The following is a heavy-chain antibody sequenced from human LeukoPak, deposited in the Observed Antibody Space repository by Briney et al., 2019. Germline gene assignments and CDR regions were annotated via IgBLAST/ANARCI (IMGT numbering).Heavy chain of an antibody. J-gene: IGHJ4*02. Sequence: GGSLRLSCAASGFTFSSSAMSWVRQAPGKGLEWVSTITTGGRTYYADSVKGRFTISRDNSKNTLYLQMNSLRVDDTAVFHCAKEAHDSTVLIWGQGILVKVSS. CDR3: AKEAHDSTVLI. D-gene: IGHD4-11*01. CDR2: ITTGGRT. V-gene: IGHV3-23*01. CDR1: GFTFSSSA.